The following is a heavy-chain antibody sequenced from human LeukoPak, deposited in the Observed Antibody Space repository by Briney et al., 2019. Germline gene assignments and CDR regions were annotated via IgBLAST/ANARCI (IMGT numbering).Heavy chain of an antibody. D-gene: IGHD6-19*01. Sequence: GGSLRLSCAASGFTFSSYAMSWVRQAPGKGLEWVSAISGSSGNTYYADSVKGRFTISRDNSKNTLYLQLNSLRAEDTAVYYWPKVPVAEGVSFFTYWGEGPLVTVS. J-gene: IGHJ4*02. V-gene: IGHV3-23*01. CDR1: GFTFSSYA. CDR2: ISGSSGNT. CDR3: PKVPVAEGVSFFTY.